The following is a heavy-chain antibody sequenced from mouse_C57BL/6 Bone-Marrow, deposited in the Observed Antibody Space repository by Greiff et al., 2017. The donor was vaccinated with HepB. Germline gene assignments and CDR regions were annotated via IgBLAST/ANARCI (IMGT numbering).Heavy chain of an antibody. CDR3: ARGYSSRYGCYFDY. J-gene: IGHJ2*01. CDR1: GYTFTSYW. Sequence: QVQLQQPGAELVMPGTSVKLSCKASGYTFTSYWMHWVKQRPGQGLEWIGVIDPSDSYTNYNQKFKGKATLTVDTSSSTAYMQLSSLTSEDSAVYYCARGYSSRYGCYFDYWGQGTTLTVSS. D-gene: IGHD1-1*01. V-gene: IGHV1-59*01. CDR2: IDPSDSYT.